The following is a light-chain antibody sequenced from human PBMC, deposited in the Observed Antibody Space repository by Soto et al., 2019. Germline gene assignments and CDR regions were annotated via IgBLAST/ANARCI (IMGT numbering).Light chain of an antibody. CDR2: KAS. V-gene: IGKV1-5*03. J-gene: IGKJ1*01. Sequence: DIQMTQSPSTLSASVGDRVTITCRASQSISSWLAWYQQKPGKAPKLLIYKASSLESGVPSRFSGSGSGTEFTLTISSLQPDDFASYYCQQYNSAPWTFRQGNKVEIK. CDR3: QQYNSAPWT. CDR1: QSISSW.